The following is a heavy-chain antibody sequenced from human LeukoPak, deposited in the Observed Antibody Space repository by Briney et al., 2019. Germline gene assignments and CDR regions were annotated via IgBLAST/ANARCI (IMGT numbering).Heavy chain of an antibody. CDR1: GFTFSSFA. CDR3: ARGPSRSGPVVFDY. D-gene: IGHD3-3*01. J-gene: IGHJ4*02. Sequence: GGSLRLSCEASGFTFSSFAMNWVRQAPGKGLEWVSGTSGSGGMSDYADSVKGRLTISRDNSKNTLYLQMSSLRADDTAVYYCARGPSRSGPVVFDYWGQGTLVTVSS. V-gene: IGHV3-23*01. CDR2: TSGSGGMS.